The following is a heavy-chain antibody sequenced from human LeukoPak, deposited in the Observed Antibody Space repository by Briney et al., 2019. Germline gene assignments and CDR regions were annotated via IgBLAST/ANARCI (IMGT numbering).Heavy chain of an antibody. CDR1: GFTFSNYW. D-gene: IGHD4-23*01. CDR3: ARDRDYGGIGDAFDI. V-gene: IGHV3-74*01. J-gene: IGHJ3*02. Sequence: SGGSLRLSCAASGFTFSNYWMHWVRQAPGKGLVWVSRINSDGSSTSYGDSVKGRFTISRDNAKNTLYLQMNSLSAEDTAVYYCARDRDYGGIGDAFDIWGQGTMVTVSS. CDR2: INSDGSST.